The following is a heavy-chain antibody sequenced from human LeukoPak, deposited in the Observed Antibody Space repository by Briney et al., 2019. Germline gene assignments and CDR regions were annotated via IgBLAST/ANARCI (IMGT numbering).Heavy chain of an antibody. CDR2: IKQHGSET. CDR1: GFTLTDYW. Sequence: PGGSLRLSCAASGFTLTDYWMSWVRKAPGKGLEWVANIKQHGSETYYVDSVKGRFTISRDNAKNSLYLQMNSLRAEDTAVYYCARMYNSGWYFFDYWGQGTLVTVSS. CDR3: ARMYNSGWYFFDY. D-gene: IGHD6-19*01. J-gene: IGHJ4*02. V-gene: IGHV3-7*04.